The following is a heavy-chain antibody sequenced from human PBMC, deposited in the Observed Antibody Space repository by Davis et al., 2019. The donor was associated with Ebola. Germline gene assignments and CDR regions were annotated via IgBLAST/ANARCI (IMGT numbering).Heavy chain of an antibody. CDR3: ARGEWLGDFDY. CDR2: IKQDGSEK. V-gene: IGHV3-7*01. Sequence: GGSLRLSCAASGFTFSSYAMSWVRQAPGKGLEWVANIKQDGSEKYYVDSVKGRFTISRDNAKNSLYLQMNSLRAEDTAVYYCARGEWLGDFDYWGQGTLVTVSS. J-gene: IGHJ4*02. D-gene: IGHD6-19*01. CDR1: GFTFSSYA.